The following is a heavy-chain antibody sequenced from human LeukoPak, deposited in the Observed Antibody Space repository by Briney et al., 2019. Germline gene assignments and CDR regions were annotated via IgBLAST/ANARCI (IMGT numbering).Heavy chain of an antibody. D-gene: IGHD3-10*01. V-gene: IGHV4-34*01. Sequence: SETLSLTCAVYGGSFSGYYWSWIRQPPGKGLEWIGEINHSGSTNYNPSLKSRVTISVDTSKNQFSLKLSSVTAADTAVYYCARRGGRAYYYGSGSPLPYNWFDPWGQGTLVTVSS. CDR3: ARRGGRAYYYGSGSPLPYNWFDP. CDR1: GGSFSGYY. CDR2: INHSGST. J-gene: IGHJ5*02.